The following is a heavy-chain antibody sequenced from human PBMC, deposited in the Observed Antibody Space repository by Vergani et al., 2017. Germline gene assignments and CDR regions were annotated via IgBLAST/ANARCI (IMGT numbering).Heavy chain of an antibody. V-gene: IGHV4-39*01. CDR1: GDSIISRSYY. J-gene: IGHJ2*01. CDR2: IYNSGNG. CDR3: ASGKYYSDSTSHFRGRYFDV. Sequence: QMQLQESGPGLVKASEILSLTCTVSGDSIISRSYYWGWIRQPPGKGLEWIGSIYNSGNGDYSSFLKSRVTISADTSKNQFSLRLTSVTAADTAVYYCASGKYYSDSTSHFRGRYFDVWGRGTLVTVPS. D-gene: IGHD3-16*01.